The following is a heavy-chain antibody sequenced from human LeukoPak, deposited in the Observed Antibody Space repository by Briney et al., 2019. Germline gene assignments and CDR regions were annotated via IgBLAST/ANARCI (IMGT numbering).Heavy chain of an antibody. CDR3: TRRRAGRLYNWFDP. CDR2: FYYGGST. CDR1: LGSISGSNDC. V-gene: IGHV4-39*01. Sequence: SETLSLTCTVSLGSISGSNDCWDWIRQPPGRGLEWIASFYYGGSTYYNPSLKSRVTISADTAKNQVSLKLRSVTAADTALYNWTRRRAGRLYNWFDPWGQGTLFTVSS. J-gene: IGHJ5*02. D-gene: IGHD1-1*01.